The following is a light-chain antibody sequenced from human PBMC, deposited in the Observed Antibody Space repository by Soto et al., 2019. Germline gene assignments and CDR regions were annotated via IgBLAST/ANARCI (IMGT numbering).Light chain of an antibody. CDR1: QSLNSSY. CDR3: QQYDRSPSWA. Sequence: EIVLTQSPGTLSLSPGERATLSCRASQSLNSSYLAWYQQKPGQAPRLLIYGPSTRATGIPDRFSGSGSGTDFTLTIRRLEREDFAVYYCQQYDRSPSWAFGQGTKGDI. CDR2: GPS. J-gene: IGKJ1*01. V-gene: IGKV3-20*01.